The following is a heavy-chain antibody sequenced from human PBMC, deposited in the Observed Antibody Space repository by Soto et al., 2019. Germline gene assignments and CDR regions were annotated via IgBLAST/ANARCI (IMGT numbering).Heavy chain of an antibody. J-gene: IGHJ4*02. D-gene: IGHD2-8*01. Sequence: QVQLQESGPGLVKPSKTLSLTCTVSGGSISSYHWTWIRQAPGKGLEWIGNIYYSGTTNYNPSLKSRVTISIDTSQKQFSLKLSSVTAADTAVYYWARHRGMGLFDYWGQGTLVTVSS. CDR1: GGSISSYH. V-gene: IGHV4-59*08. CDR2: IYYSGTT. CDR3: ARHRGMGLFDY.